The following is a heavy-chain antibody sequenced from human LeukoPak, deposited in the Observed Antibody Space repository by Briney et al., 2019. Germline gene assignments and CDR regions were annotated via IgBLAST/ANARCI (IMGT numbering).Heavy chain of an antibody. J-gene: IGHJ5*02. CDR3: ARGVGWFDP. V-gene: IGHV3-7*04. CDR1: GFSFSNHW. D-gene: IGHD2-2*01. CDR2: INEDGSEK. Sequence: GGSLRLSCEASGFSFSNHWVSWVRQAPGKGLEWVANINEDGSEKNYVDSVKGRFTISRDIAKKSVYLQMNSLRAEDTAMYYCARGVGWFDPWGQGTLVTVSS.